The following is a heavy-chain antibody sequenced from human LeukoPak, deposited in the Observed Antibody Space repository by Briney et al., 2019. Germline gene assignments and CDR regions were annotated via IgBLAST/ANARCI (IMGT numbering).Heavy chain of an antibody. J-gene: IGHJ4*02. Sequence: GGSLRLSCAASGFTFSSYGMHWVRQAPGKGLEWVAFIGSDGSNKYYADSVKGRFTISRDNSMNTLYLQMNSLRAEDTAVYYCANRRWLVSSFDYWGQGTLVTVSS. CDR3: ANRRWLVSSFDY. CDR1: GFTFSSYG. CDR2: IGSDGSNK. D-gene: IGHD6-19*01. V-gene: IGHV3-30*02.